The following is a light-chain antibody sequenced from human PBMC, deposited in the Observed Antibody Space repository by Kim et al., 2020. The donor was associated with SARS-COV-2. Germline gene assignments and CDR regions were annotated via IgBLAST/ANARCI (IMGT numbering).Light chain of an antibody. Sequence: GQSITIPCTGTSIDVGGYDYVSWYQQRPGKAPILIIYHVINRPSGVSSRFSGSKSGNTASLTISGLQAEDEADYYCSSYRSTTSYVFGTGTKVTVL. CDR1: SIDVGGYDY. CDR2: HVI. J-gene: IGLJ1*01. CDR3: SSYRSTTSYV. V-gene: IGLV2-14*03.